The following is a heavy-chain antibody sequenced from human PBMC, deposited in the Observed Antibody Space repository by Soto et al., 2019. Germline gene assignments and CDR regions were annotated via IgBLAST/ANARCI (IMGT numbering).Heavy chain of an antibody. CDR1: GFTFSNAW. CDR3: TKGGFTPEGGSGGSCYSFYDYYMDV. J-gene: IGHJ6*03. CDR2: IKSKTDGGTT. D-gene: IGHD2-15*01. V-gene: IGHV3-15*01. Sequence: EVQLVESGGGLVKPGGSLRLSCAASGFTFSNAWMSWVRQAPGKGLEWVGRIKSKTDGGTTDYAAPVKGRFNISRDDSNNTLYLQMNSLKTEDTAVYYCTKGGFTPEGGSGGSCYSFYDYYMDVWGKGTTVTVSS.